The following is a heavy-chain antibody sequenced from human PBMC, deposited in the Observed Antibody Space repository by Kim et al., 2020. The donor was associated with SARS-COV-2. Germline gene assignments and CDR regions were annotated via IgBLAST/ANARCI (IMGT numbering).Heavy chain of an antibody. CDR3: ARAEMATIIPYYYYGMDV. D-gene: IGHD5-12*01. Sequence: GESLKISCKGSGYSFTSYWIGWVRQMPGKGLEWMGIIYPGDSDTRYSPSFQGQVTISADKSISTAYLQWSSLKASDTAMYYCARAEMATIIPYYYYGMDVWGQGTTVTVSS. V-gene: IGHV5-51*01. CDR2: IYPGDSDT. CDR1: GYSFTSYW. J-gene: IGHJ6*02.